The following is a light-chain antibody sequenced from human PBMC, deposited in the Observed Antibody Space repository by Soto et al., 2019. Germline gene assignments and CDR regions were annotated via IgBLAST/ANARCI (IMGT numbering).Light chain of an antibody. V-gene: IGKV1-5*01. Sequence: EILLTQSPSTLSSSLGDRVTISCRASQSISKWLAWYQQKPGRAPNFLIYDASTLESGVPSRFSGSGSGTEFTLTITNLQPDDFATFYCQQYSTFPRTFGQGTKVDIK. CDR3: QQYSTFPRT. CDR2: DAS. CDR1: QSISKW. J-gene: IGKJ1*01.